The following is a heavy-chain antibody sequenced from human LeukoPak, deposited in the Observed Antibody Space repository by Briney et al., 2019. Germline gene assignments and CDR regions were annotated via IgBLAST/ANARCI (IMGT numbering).Heavy chain of an antibody. Sequence: GGSLRLSCAASGFTFSIHGMTWVRQAPGKGLEWVSATTNGGSTYYADSVKGRFTTSRDTSKNTLYLQMNSLRAEDTAVYYCAKVGGQLWFPGAYYYMDVWGKGTTVTISS. CDR1: GFTFSIHG. CDR3: AKVGGQLWFPGAYYYMDV. D-gene: IGHD5-18*01. V-gene: IGHV3-23*01. J-gene: IGHJ6*03. CDR2: TTNGGST.